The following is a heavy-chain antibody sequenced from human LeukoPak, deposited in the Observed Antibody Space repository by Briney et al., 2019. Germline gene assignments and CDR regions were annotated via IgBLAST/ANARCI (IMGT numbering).Heavy chain of an antibody. CDR3: ARDQGYCTTTSCYSIGGYFDY. CDR2: ISYDGSNR. J-gene: IGHJ4*02. D-gene: IGHD2-2*01. CDR1: GFTFSTYA. V-gene: IGHV3-30-3*01. Sequence: GGSLRLSCAASGFTFSTYAMHWVRQAPAKGLEWVAVISYDGSNRYADSVKGRFNISRDSSRHTVYLQMNRLRDEDTAVYYCARDQGYCTTTSCYSIGGYFDYWGQGTLVTVSS.